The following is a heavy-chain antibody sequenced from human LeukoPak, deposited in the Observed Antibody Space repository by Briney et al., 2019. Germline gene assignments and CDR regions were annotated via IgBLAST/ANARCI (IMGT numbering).Heavy chain of an antibody. Sequence: PGGSLRLSCAASGFTFSSYWMHWVRQAPGKGLVWVSRINSDGSSTSYADSVKGRFTISRDNAKNTLYLQMNSLRAEDTAVYYCAKLPYYDSSGYYYVGIDYWGQGTLVTVSS. CDR2: INSDGSST. D-gene: IGHD3-22*01. CDR1: GFTFSSYW. J-gene: IGHJ4*02. V-gene: IGHV3-74*01. CDR3: AKLPYYDSSGYYYVGIDY.